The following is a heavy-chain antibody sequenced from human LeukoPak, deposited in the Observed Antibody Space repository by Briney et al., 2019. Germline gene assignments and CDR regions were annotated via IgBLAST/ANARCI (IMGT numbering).Heavy chain of an antibody. CDR3: ARNWGEMATIGGLFLYGMDV. D-gene: IGHD5-24*01. CDR2: IYSGGST. CDR1: GFTFDDYA. J-gene: IGHJ6*02. Sequence: GGSLRLSCAASGFTFDDYAMHWVRQAPGKGLEWVSVIYSGGSTYYADSVKGRFTISRDNSKNTLYLQMNSLRAEDTAVYYCARNWGEMATIGGLFLYGMDVWGQGTTVTVSS. V-gene: IGHV3-66*01.